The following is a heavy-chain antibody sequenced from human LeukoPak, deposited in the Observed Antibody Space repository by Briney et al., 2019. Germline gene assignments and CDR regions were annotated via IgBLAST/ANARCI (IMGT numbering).Heavy chain of an antibody. D-gene: IGHD1-14*01. V-gene: IGHV4-59*01. CDR3: AREQLQEGDHFTAPGAFDI. J-gene: IGHJ3*02. CDR2: IYYSGST. Sequence: PSETLSLTCTVSGGSISSYYWSWIRQPPGKGLEWIGYIYYSGSTNYNPSLKSRVTISVDTSKNQFSLKLSSVTAADTAVYYCAREQLQEGDHFTAPGAFDIWGQGTMVTVSS. CDR1: GGSISSYY.